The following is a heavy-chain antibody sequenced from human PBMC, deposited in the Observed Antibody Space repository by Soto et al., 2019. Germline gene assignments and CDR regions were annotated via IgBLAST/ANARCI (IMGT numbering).Heavy chain of an antibody. CDR3: ARDTSPDTSDYSYFYAMDV. CDR2: ITSTSSYI. D-gene: IGHD1-1*01. CDR1: GFTFSTYS. V-gene: IGHV3-21*01. J-gene: IGHJ6*02. Sequence: GGSLRLSCAASGFTFSTYSVNWVRQAPGKGLEWVSSITSTSSYIYYADSVNGRFTISRDNAKNSLYLQMNSLRAEDTAVYYCARDTSPDTSDYSYFYAMDVWGQGTTVTSP.